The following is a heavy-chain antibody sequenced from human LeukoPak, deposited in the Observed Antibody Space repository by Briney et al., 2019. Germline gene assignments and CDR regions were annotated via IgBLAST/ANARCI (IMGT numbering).Heavy chain of an antibody. CDR1: GGSISSSCYY. CDR2: IYYSGNT. CDR3: ARARRVGATVGFDY. Sequence: SETLSLTCTVSGGSISSSCYYWGWIRQPPGKGLEWIGSIYYSGNTYYTPYLKSHVTIYIDTSQYPFSLKLSTVAAADSAVYYSARARRVGATVGFDYWGQGTLVIVSS. D-gene: IGHD1-26*01. V-gene: IGHV4-39*02. J-gene: IGHJ4*02.